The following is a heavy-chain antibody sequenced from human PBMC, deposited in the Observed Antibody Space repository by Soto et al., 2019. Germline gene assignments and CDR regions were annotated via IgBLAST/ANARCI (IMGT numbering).Heavy chain of an antibody. J-gene: IGHJ4*02. Sequence: GESLKISCKGSGYSFTSYWIGWVRQMPGKGLEWMGTIYPGDSETTYSPSFQGQVTISADKSIRTAHLQWTSLKASDTAMYYCARLDRSGYHLVDYWGQGTLVTVSS. V-gene: IGHV5-51*01. CDR2: IYPGDSET. CDR3: ARLDRSGYHLVDY. D-gene: IGHD3-3*01. CDR1: GYSFTSYW.